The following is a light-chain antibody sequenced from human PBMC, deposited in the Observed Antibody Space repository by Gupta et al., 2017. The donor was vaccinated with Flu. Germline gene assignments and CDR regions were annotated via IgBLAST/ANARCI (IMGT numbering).Light chain of an antibody. CDR3: QQYSTYPWT. V-gene: IGKV1-5*03. CDR1: QTIRAW. CDR2: GAS. Sequence: DIQMTQSPSILSASVGDTITITCRASQTIRAWLAWFQQQPGQAPKLLIYGASNLESGVPSRFSGSGSGTYFTLAISSLQPDDFATYYCQQYSTYPWTFGQGTKVEI. J-gene: IGKJ1*01.